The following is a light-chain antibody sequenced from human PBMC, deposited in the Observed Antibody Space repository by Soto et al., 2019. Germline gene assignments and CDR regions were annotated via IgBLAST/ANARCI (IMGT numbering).Light chain of an antibody. CDR1: SSNIGSNY. J-gene: IGLJ2*01. V-gene: IGLV1-47*01. Sequence: QAVVTQPPPASGTPGQRVTISCSGSSSNIGSNYVYWYQQLPGTAPKLLIYRNNQRPSGVPDRFSGSKSGTSASLAISGLRSEDEADYYCAAWDDSLSGVVFGGGTKVTVL. CDR2: RNN. CDR3: AAWDDSLSGVV.